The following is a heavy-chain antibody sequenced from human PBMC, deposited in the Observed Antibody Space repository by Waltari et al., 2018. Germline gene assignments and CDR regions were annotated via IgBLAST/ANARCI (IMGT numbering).Heavy chain of an antibody. V-gene: IGHV3-23*01. J-gene: IGHJ4*02. CDR2: ISGSGVST. CDR3: ANPTY. Sequence: EVQLLESGGGLVKTGGSLRLAWGAAGFTLSSDAMSWVRQAPGKGLEWFSAISGSGVSTYYADSVKRRFTISRDNSKNTLYLQMNSLRAEDTAVYYCANPTYWGQGTLVTVSS. CDR1: GFTLSSDA.